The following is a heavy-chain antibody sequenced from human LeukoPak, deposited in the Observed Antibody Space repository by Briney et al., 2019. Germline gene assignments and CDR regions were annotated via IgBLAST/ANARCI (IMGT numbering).Heavy chain of an antibody. CDR2: ISVYNGNT. D-gene: IGHD3-22*01. V-gene: IGHV1-18*01. CDR1: GYTFTSYG. CDR3: ASQYYDRSGYYFPFGY. Sequence: ASVKVSCTASGYTFTSYGISWGRQAPGQGLEWMGWISVYNGNTNYAQKLQGRVTMTTDTSTSTAYMELRSLSSDDTAVYYCASQYYDRSGYYFPFGYWGQGTPVTVSS. J-gene: IGHJ4*02.